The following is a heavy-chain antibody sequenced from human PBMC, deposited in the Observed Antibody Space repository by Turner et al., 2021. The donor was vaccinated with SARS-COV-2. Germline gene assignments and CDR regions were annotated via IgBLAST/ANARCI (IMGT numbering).Heavy chain of an antibody. V-gene: IGHV4-39*01. CDR2: IYYSGSA. J-gene: IGHJ6*02. CDR3: ARLMDTAMDYYGTDV. D-gene: IGHD5-18*01. Sequence: QLQLQESGPGLVKRSETLSLTCTFSGGSISSSSYYWGWNRQPPGKGLEWIGNIYYSGSAYYNPSIKSRVTISVDPSKNQFSLKLTSVTAEDTAVYYCARLMDTAMDYYGTDVWGQGTTVTVSS. CDR1: GGSISSSSYY.